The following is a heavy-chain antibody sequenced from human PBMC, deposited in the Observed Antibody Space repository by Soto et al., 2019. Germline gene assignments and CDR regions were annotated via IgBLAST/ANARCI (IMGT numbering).Heavy chain of an antibody. D-gene: IGHD2-8*01. J-gene: IGHJ4*02. Sequence: SETLSLTCAVSGGSISSGGYSWGWIRQPPGKGLEWIGHIYHIGSPFYNPSLMSRVSISIDRSQNQVSLNLRSVTAADTAVYYCARRLMGEFDYWGQGSLVTFSS. CDR1: GGSISSGGYS. CDR2: IYHIGSP. CDR3: ARRLMGEFDY. V-gene: IGHV4-30-2*01.